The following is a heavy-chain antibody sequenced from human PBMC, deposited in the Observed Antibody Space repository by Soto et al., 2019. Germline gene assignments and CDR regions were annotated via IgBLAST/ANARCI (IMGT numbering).Heavy chain of an antibody. Sequence: PGGSLRLSCEASGFTFNTYSMHWVRQPPGKGLEWLAAIWYDGTQKYYADSVKGRFIISRDNSKKTLYWEMNSLRAEDTAVYYCARAGGTTVTGLWHFDSWGQGTLVTVSS. CDR2: IWYDGTQK. CDR1: GFTFNTYS. J-gene: IGHJ4*02. CDR3: ARAGGTTVTGLWHFDS. D-gene: IGHD4-17*01. V-gene: IGHV3-33*01.